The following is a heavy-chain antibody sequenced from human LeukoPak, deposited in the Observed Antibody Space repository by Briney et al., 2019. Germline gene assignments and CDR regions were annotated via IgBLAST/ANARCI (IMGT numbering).Heavy chain of an antibody. CDR3: ARGSSYSYGYYYYYYYGMDV. J-gene: IGHJ6*02. CDR2: MNPNSGNT. CDR1: GYTFTSYD. Sequence: EASVKVSCKASGYTFTSYDINWVRQATGQGLEWMGWMNPNSGNTGYAQKLQGRVTMTRNTSISTAYMELSSLRSEDTAVYYCARGSSYSYGYYYYYYYGMDVWGQGTTVTVSS. V-gene: IGHV1-8*01. D-gene: IGHD5-18*01.